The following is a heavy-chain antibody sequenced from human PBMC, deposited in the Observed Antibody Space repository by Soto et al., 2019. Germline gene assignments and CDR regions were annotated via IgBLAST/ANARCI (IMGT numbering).Heavy chain of an antibody. CDR2: INPDGGST. CDR3: AREFPRGGYNSAIDFQH. V-gene: IGHV1-46*01. Sequence: QVQLVQSGAEVKKPGASVKVSCKASGYSFTNYYVHWVRQAPGQGLEWMGVINPDGGSTRSAQKFQGRXTXTXXTSTSTVCMELTSLGSEDTAVYFCAREFPRGGYNSAIDFQHWGQGTLVTVSS. D-gene: IGHD2-2*02. J-gene: IGHJ1*01. CDR1: GYSFTNYY.